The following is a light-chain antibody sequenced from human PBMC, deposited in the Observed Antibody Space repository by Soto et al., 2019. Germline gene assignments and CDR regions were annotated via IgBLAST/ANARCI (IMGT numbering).Light chain of an antibody. J-gene: IGLJ2*01. Sequence: QSVLTQPASVSGSPGQSITISCTGTSSDVGGYILVSWYQQEPGKAPKLVIYEGTKRPSGVSNRFSGSKSGNTASLTISGLQAEDEAHYYCSSYAGTNSFVVFGGGTKLTVL. CDR3: SSYAGTNSFVV. V-gene: IGLV2-23*03. CDR2: EGT. CDR1: SSDVGGYIL.